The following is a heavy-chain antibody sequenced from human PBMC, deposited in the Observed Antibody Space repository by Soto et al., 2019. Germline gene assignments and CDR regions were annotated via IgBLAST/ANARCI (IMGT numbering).Heavy chain of an antibody. CDR3: AADGAVVTTSRSFDY. CDR1: GFNFSRNA. Sequence: GGSLRLSCAASGFNFSRNAIHWVRQAPGKGLEWVAVISYDGSNRYYADSVKGRFTISRDNSKNTLYLQMNSLRAEDTAVYYCAADGAVVTTSRSFDYWGQGTLVTVSS. J-gene: IGHJ4*02. CDR2: ISYDGSNR. D-gene: IGHD2-21*02. V-gene: IGHV3-30-3*01.